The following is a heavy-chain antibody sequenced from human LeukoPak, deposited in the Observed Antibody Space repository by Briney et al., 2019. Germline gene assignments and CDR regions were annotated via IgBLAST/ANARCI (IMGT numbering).Heavy chain of an antibody. V-gene: IGHV1-69*05. Sequence: AASVKVSCKASGGTFSSYAISWVRQAPGQGLEWMGGIIPIFGTANYAQKFQGRVTITTDESTSTAYMELSSLRAEDTAVYYCARNRDSSGYYDAFDIWGQGTMVTVSS. CDR2: IIPIFGTA. D-gene: IGHD3-22*01. CDR3: ARNRDSSGYYDAFDI. J-gene: IGHJ3*02. CDR1: GGTFSSYA.